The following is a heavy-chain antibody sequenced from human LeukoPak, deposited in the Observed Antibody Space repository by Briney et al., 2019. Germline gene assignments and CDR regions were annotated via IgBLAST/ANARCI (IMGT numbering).Heavy chain of an antibody. J-gene: IGHJ4*02. CDR1: GGSISSYY. CDR2: IYYTGST. D-gene: IGHD5-24*01. V-gene: IGHV4-59*12. CDR3: ARGRRDGYNRRLDY. Sequence: SETLSLTCTVSGGSISSYYWSWIRQPPGKGLEWIGYIYYTGSTHYNPSLKSRVSISVDTSKNQFSLKLSSVTAADTAVYYCARGRRDGYNRRLDYWGQGTLVTVSS.